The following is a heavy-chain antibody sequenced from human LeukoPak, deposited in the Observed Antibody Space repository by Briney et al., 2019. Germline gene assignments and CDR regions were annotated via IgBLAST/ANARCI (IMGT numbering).Heavy chain of an antibody. J-gene: IGHJ5*02. CDR3: AIGPIWFGEPPLKGGFDP. D-gene: IGHD3-10*01. CDR2: FDPEDGET. CDR1: GYTLTEFA. V-gene: IGHV1-24*01. Sequence: ASVKVSCKVSGYTLTEFAMHWVRQAPGKGLEWMGGFDPEDGETIYAQKFQGRVTMTEDTSTDTAYMELSSLRSEDTAVYYCAIGPIWFGEPPLKGGFDPWGQGTLVTVSS.